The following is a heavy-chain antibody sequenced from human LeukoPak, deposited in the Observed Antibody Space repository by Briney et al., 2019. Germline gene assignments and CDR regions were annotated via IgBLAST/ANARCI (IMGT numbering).Heavy chain of an antibody. V-gene: IGHV4-39*01. CDR3: ARLQEAYCSSTSCTNWFDP. D-gene: IGHD2-2*01. J-gene: IGHJ5*02. CDR2: IYYSGST. Sequence: SETLSLTCTVSGGSISSSSYYWGWIRQPPGKGLEWIGSIYYSGSTYYNPSLKSRVTISVDTSKNQFSLKLSSVTAADTAVYYCARLQEAYCSSTSCTNWFDPWGQGTLVTVSS. CDR1: GGSISSSSYY.